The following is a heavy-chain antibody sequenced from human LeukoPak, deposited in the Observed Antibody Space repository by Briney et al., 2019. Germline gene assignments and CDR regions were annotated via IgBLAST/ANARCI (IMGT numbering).Heavy chain of an antibody. CDR1: GYTFTGYY. V-gene: IGHV1-18*04. Sequence: GASVKVSCKASGYTFTGYYMHWVRQAPGQGLEWMGWISAYNGNTNYAQKLQGRVTMTTDTSTSTAYMELRSLRSDDTAVYYCARDPMQYSSSWYGAFDIWGQGTMVTVSS. CDR2: ISAYNGNT. J-gene: IGHJ3*02. CDR3: ARDPMQYSSSWYGAFDI. D-gene: IGHD6-13*01.